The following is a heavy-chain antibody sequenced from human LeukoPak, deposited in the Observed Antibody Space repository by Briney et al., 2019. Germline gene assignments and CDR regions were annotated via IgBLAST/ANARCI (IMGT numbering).Heavy chain of an antibody. CDR2: INSDGSST. CDR1: GFTFSSYW. J-gene: IGHJ4*02. CDR3: ARAQHSGYERYQYYLDY. Sequence: GGSLRLSCAASGFTFSSYWMHWVRQAPGKGLVWVSRINSDGSSTSYADSVKGRFTISRDNAKDTLYLQMNSLRAEDTAVYYCARAQHSGYERYQYYLDYWGQGTLVTVSS. D-gene: IGHD5-12*01. V-gene: IGHV3-74*01.